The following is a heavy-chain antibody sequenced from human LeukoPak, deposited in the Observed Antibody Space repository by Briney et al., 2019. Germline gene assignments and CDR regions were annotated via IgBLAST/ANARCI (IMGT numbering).Heavy chain of an antibody. J-gene: IGHJ4*02. V-gene: IGHV1-18*01. CDR2: ISTHNCKT. CDR3: AIDSGSYHYFAY. CDR1: GYTFSTHA. Sequence: ASVKVSCKPSGYTFSTHAIGWVRQAPGQGVERMVWISTHNCKTNYAQILQDIISFTTDTSTATAYLELRSLKSHDTAMYYCAIDSGSYHYFAYWGQETRLTVSS. D-gene: IGHD1-26*01.